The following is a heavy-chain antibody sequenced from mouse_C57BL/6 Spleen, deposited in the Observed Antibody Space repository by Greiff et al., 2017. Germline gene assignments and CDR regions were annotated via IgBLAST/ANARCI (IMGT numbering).Heavy chain of an antibody. V-gene: IGHV3-6*01. D-gene: IGHD1-1*01. CDR2: IRYDGSN. J-gene: IGHJ3*01. Sequence: EVQLQQSGPGLVKPSQSLSLTCSVTGYSITSGYYWNWIRQFPGNKLEWMGYIRYDGSNNYNPSLKNRISITRDTSKNQFFLKLNSVTTEDTATYYCARDAGGLYYGSSYPAWFAYWGQGTLVTVSA. CDR1: GYSITSGYY. CDR3: ARDAGGLYYGSSYPAWFAY.